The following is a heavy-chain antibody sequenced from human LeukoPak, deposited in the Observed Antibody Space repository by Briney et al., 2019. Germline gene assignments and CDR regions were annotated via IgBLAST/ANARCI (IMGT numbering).Heavy chain of an antibody. Sequence: SETLSLTCTVSGYSISSGYYWGWIRQPPGKGLEWIGSIYHSGSTYYNPSLKSRVTISVDTSKNQFSLKLSSVTAADTAVYYCASFRDGYNYRDFDYWGQGTLVTVSS. J-gene: IGHJ4*02. CDR3: ASFRDGYNYRDFDY. CDR2: IYHSGST. CDR1: GYSISSGYY. V-gene: IGHV4-38-2*02. D-gene: IGHD5-24*01.